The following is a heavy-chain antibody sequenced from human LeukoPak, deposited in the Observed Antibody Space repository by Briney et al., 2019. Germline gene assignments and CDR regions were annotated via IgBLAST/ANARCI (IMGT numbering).Heavy chain of an antibody. CDR2: INGDGSRT. V-gene: IGHV3-74*01. CDR3: ARDSGGSYDRVFDY. Sequence: SGGSLRLSCAASGFTFSSDWMHWVRQAPGKGLVWVSRINGDGSRTNYADSVKGRFTISRDNAKNSLYLQMNSLRAEDTAVYYCARDSGGSYDRVFDYWGQGTLVTVSS. D-gene: IGHD1-26*01. CDR1: GFTFSSDW. J-gene: IGHJ4*02.